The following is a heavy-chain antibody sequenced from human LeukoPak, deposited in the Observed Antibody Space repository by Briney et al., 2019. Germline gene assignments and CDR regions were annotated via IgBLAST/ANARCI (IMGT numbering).Heavy chain of an antibody. Sequence: PLETLSLTCAVSSYSISSGYYWGWIRQPPGKGLEWIGAIYHSGSTYYNPSLESRVTISVDTSKNQFSLKLSSVTAADTAVYYCVRQLSHYSYYYYVDVWGKGTTVTVSS. V-gene: IGHV4-38-2*01. CDR1: SYSISSGYY. D-gene: IGHD1-1*01. CDR2: IYHSGST. J-gene: IGHJ6*03. CDR3: VRQLSHYSYYYYVDV.